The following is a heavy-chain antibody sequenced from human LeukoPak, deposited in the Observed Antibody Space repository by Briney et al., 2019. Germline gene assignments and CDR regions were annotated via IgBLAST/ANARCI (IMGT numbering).Heavy chain of an antibody. CDR2: INPNSGGT. Sequence: ASAKVSCKASGYTFTGYYMHWVRQAPGQGLEWMGWINPNSGGTNYAQKFQGRVTMTRDTSISTAYMELSRLRSDDTAVYYCARSPAAGMGSWFDPWGQGTLVTVSS. V-gene: IGHV1-2*02. J-gene: IGHJ5*02. CDR1: GYTFTGYY. D-gene: IGHD6-13*01. CDR3: ARSPAAGMGSWFDP.